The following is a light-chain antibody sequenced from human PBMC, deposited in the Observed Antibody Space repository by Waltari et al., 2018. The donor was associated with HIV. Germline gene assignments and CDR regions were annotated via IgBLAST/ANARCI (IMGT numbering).Light chain of an antibody. V-gene: IGLV2-14*01. CDR1: SSDVGGYNS. J-gene: IGLJ1*01. CDR2: EVS. Sequence: QSALTQPASGSGSPGQSLTISCTGTSSDVGGYNSVSWYQQHPGKAPKVMIYEVSNRPSGVSTRFSGSKSGNTASLTISGLQAEDEADYYCSSYTSNRTYVFGTGTKVTVL. CDR3: SSYTSNRTYV.